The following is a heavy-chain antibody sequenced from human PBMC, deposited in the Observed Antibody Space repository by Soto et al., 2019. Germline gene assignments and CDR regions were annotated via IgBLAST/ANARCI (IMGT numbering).Heavy chain of an antibody. V-gene: IGHV1-69*13. CDR3: AREKCTKGVCFQYYYYYMDV. CDR2: IIPIFGTA. CDR1: GGTFSSYA. D-gene: IGHD2-8*01. Sequence: SVKVSCKASGGTFSSYAISWVRQAPGQGLEWMGGIIPIFGTANYAQKFQGRVTITADESTSTAYMELSSLRSEDTAVYYCAREKCTKGVCFQYYYYYMDVWGKGTTVTVSS. J-gene: IGHJ6*03.